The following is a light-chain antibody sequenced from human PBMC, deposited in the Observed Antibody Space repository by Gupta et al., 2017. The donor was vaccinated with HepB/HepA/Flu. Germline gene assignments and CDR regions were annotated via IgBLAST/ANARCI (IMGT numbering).Light chain of an antibody. CDR2: DAS. CDR1: QIIATY. Sequence: EVVLTQSPATLPLSPGERATLSCRASQIIATYLAWYQQKPGQAPRLLIYDASNRAAGIPARFSGSGSGTDFTLTISSLEPEDFGVYYCQHRINWPLTFGGGTKVEIK. CDR3: QHRINWPLT. J-gene: IGKJ4*01. V-gene: IGKV3-11*01.